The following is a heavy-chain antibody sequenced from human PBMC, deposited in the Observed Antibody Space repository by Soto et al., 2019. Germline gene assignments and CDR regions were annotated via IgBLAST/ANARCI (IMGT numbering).Heavy chain of an antibody. Sequence: SETLSLTCAVYGGSFSGYYWSWIRQPPGKGLEWIGEINHSGSTNHNPSLKSRVTISVDTSKNQFSLKLSSVTAADTAVYYCARVSTYYYGSGSYYNPYYYYGMDVWGQGTTVTVSS. CDR3: ARVSTYYYGSGSYYNPYYYYGMDV. CDR1: GGSFSGYY. D-gene: IGHD3-10*01. CDR2: INHSGST. J-gene: IGHJ6*02. V-gene: IGHV4-34*01.